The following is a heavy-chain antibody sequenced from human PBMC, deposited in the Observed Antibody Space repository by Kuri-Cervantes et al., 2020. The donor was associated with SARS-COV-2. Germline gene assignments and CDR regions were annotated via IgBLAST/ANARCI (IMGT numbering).Heavy chain of an antibody. CDR3: ARRTVGHFDL. V-gene: IGHV4-38-2*01. J-gene: IGHJ2*01. Sequence: SQTLSLTCAVSGYSISSGYYWGWIRRPPGKGLEWIGSIYHSGSTYYNPSLRSRVTISVDTSKNQFSLKLSSVTAADTAVYYCARRTVGHFDLWGRGTLVTVSS. D-gene: IGHD3-16*01. CDR1: GYSISSGYY. CDR2: IYHSGST.